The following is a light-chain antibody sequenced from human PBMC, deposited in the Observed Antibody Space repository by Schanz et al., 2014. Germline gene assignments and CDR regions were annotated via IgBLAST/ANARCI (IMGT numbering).Light chain of an antibody. CDR2: YAS. CDR1: QSLSSNS. Sequence: EIVLTQSPATLSVSPGERATLSCRASQSLSSNSLAWYQLRPGQAPRLLIHYASARATGTPDRFSGSGSGTDFTLTINRLEPEDFAVYCCQQYGDSRTFGQGTKVEIK. V-gene: IGKV3-20*01. CDR3: QQYGDSRT. J-gene: IGKJ1*01.